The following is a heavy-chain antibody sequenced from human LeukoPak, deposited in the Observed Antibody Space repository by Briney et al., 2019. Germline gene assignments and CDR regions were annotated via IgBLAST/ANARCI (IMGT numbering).Heavy chain of an antibody. CDR2: ISNDGSNK. V-gene: IGHV3-30-3*01. CDR3: ARAEAYHYGY. D-gene: IGHD2-2*02. J-gene: IGHJ4*02. CDR1: GFTFSNYA. Sequence: TGGSLRLSCAASGFTFSNYAVHWVRQAPGKGLEWVAVISNDGSNKYYADSVKGRFTISRDDSENTLYLQMNSLRDEDTAVYYCARAEAYHYGYWGQGTQVTVSS.